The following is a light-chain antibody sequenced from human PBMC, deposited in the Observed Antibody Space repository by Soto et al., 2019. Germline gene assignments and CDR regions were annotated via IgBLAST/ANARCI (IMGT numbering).Light chain of an antibody. CDR2: DTS. Sequence: EIVVTQSPATLSSSSGGRATLSCRASQTVSSKLAWYQHKPGQAPRLLIYDTSNRATGIPARFSGSGSGTDFTFTISSLEPEDFAVYYCHQRKSWPRTFGQGTKVDI. CDR3: HQRKSWPRT. J-gene: IGKJ1*01. CDR1: QTVSSK. V-gene: IGKV3-11*01.